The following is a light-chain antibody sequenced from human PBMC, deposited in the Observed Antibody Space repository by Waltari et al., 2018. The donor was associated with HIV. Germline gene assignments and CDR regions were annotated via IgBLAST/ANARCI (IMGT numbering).Light chain of an antibody. CDR1: TPNIGSNF. V-gene: IGLV1-51*02. J-gene: IGLJ1*01. CDR3: GAWDSSLFVFV. CDR2: ENN. Sequence: QSVLTQPPSVSAAAGQTVPISCSGGTPNIGSNFLSWYQQLPGTVPKLLIYENNKRPSGIPDRFSGSKSGTLATLGITGLQPGDEADYYYGAWDSSLFVFVFGTGTKVTAL.